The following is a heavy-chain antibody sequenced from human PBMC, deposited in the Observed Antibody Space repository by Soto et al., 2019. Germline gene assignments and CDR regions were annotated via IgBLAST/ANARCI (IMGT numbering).Heavy chain of an antibody. V-gene: IGHV3-74*01. J-gene: IGHJ6*02. CDR3: ARQEGAAFYYDGMDV. Sequence: GGSLRLSCAASGFSFSRYWMHWVRQAPGKGLVWVSRINSDGSITNYADSVKGRFTISRDNAKNTLYLHMNSLRAEDTAVYYCARQEGAAFYYDGMDVWGQGTTVTVSS. CDR1: GFSFSRYW. CDR2: INSDGSIT.